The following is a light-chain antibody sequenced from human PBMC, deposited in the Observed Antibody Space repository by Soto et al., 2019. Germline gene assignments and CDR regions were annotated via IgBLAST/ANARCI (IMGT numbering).Light chain of an antibody. Sequence: DIQMTQSPSSLSASVGDRVTITCQASQDMKNYLNWYQQKPGKAPNLLIYEASNLETGVPSRFSESGLGRSLTFTISSLQTDDIPTSYCQQSNDFTNFGGGTMMEIK. V-gene: IGKV1-33*01. CDR1: QDMKNY. J-gene: IGKJ4*01. CDR2: EAS. CDR3: QQSNDFTN.